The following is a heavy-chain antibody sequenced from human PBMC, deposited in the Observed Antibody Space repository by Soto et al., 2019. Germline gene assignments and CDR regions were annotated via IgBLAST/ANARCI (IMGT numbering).Heavy chain of an antibody. CDR1: GFTFTDYY. J-gene: IGHJ3*02. CDR2: ISSSGSTI. Sequence: QVQLVESGGGLVQPGGSLRLSCVASGFTFTDYYMSWIRQAPGKGLEWLSYISSSGSTIYYADAVKGRFTISRDNAKNSLYLQMNSLRAEDTAVYYCARENRPRITDIWGQGTMVTVSS. CDR3: ARENRPRITDI. V-gene: IGHV3-11*01. D-gene: IGHD3-10*01.